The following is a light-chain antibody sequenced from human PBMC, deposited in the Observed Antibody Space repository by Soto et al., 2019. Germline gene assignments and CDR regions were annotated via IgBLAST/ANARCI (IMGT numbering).Light chain of an antibody. CDR3: QQRSNWPPIT. Sequence: EVVMTQSPGTLSLSPWEAATLSCRASQSVSGNYLAWYQQKPGQSPRLVIYDASSRATGIPDRFSGSGSGTDFTLTISSLEPEDFAVYYCQQRSNWPPITFGQGTRLEIK. CDR1: QSVSGNY. V-gene: IGKV3D-20*02. J-gene: IGKJ5*01. CDR2: DAS.